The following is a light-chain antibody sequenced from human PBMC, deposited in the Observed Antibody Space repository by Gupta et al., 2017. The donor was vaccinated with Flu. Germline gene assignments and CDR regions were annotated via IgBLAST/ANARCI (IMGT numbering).Light chain of an antibody. CDR1: KSLLHSGGKTY. V-gene: IGKV2D-29*01. Sequence: EIVLTQTPLSLSVTPGQPASISCKSSKSLLHSGGKTYLYWHLQRPGQPLQLLIYEVSNRFSGVPDRFSGRGSGTDFTLEISRVEAEDVGVYYCMQSIELPLTFGGGTKVEIK. J-gene: IGKJ4*01. CDR2: EVS. CDR3: MQSIELPLT.